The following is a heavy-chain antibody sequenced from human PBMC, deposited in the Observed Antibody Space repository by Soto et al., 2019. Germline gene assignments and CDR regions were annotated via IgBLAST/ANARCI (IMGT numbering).Heavy chain of an antibody. J-gene: IGHJ4*01. Sequence: PGGSLRLSCAASGINFKSSVMNWVRQAPGKGLEWVSTISGSGTGTYYAEFVKGRFTISRDNSRNTLFLQMNSLRVEDTAIYYCAKLSAYSSGYFWGPGTLVTVSS. CDR1: GINFKSSV. CDR3: AKLSAYSSGYF. D-gene: IGHD5-18*01. CDR2: ISGSGTGT. V-gene: IGHV3-23*01.